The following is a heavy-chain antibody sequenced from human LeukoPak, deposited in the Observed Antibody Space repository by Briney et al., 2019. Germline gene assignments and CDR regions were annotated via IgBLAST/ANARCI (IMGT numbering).Heavy chain of an antibody. J-gene: IGHJ4*02. V-gene: IGHV1-69*06. CDR3: AGGRRGYSYGRYYFDY. CDR1: GGTFSSYA. CDR2: IIPIFGTA. D-gene: IGHD5-18*01. Sequence: SVKVSCKASGGTFSSYAISWVRQAPGQGLEWMGEIIPIFGTANYAQKFQGRVTITADKSTSTAYMELSSLRSEDTAVYYCAGGRRGYSYGRYYFDYWGQGTLVTVSS.